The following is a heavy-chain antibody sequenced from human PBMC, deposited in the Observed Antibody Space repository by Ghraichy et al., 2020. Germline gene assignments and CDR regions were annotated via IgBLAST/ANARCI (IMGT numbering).Heavy chain of an antibody. CDR2: IRYDGNNN. D-gene: IGHD2-15*01. CDR3: AKDPTPMVPYCFDY. V-gene: IGHV3-30*02. J-gene: IGHJ4*02. CDR1: GFTFSSYG. Sequence: GGSLRLSCAASGFTFSSYGMHWVRQAPGKGLEWVAFIRYDGNNNYYPDSLKGRFTISRDNSKNTLYLQMNSLRVEDTAVYYCAKDPTPMVPYCFDYWGLGTLVTVSS.